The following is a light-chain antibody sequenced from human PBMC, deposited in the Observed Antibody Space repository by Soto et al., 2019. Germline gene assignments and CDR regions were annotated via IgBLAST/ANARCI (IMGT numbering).Light chain of an antibody. V-gene: IGLV2-14*01. Sequence: QAVVTQPASVSGSPGQSITISCTGTSSDVGGYNYVSWYQQHPDKAPKLMIYDVNNRPSGVSNRFSGSKSGNTASLTISGLQAEDEADYYCSSYTSSSTRVFGTGTKVTVL. J-gene: IGLJ1*01. CDR3: SSYTSSSTRV. CDR1: SSDVGGYNY. CDR2: DVN.